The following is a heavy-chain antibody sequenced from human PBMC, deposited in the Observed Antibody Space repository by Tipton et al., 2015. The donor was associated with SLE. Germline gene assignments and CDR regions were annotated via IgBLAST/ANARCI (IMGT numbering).Heavy chain of an antibody. J-gene: IGHJ5*02. V-gene: IGHV4-59*12. CDR2: IYDSGST. D-gene: IGHD4-17*01. Sequence: TLSLTCTVSGASISSYHWSWIRQPPGKGLEWIGYIYDSGSTNYNPALKSRVTISVDTSKNQFSLRQTSVTAADTAVYYCAAMYGDARTNWFDAWGQGILVTVSS. CDR3: AAMYGDARTNWFDA. CDR1: GASISSYH.